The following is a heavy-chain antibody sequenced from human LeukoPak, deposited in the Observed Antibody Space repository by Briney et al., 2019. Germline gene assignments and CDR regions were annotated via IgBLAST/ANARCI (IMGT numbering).Heavy chain of an antibody. CDR3: ARQQRGAFDY. V-gene: IGHV6-1*01. Sequence: SQTLSLTCAISGDSVSSNTPAWNWIRQSPSRGLEWLGRTYYRSKWYNDYAVSVRSRITINPDAAKNQFSLQLNSVTPEDTAVYYCARQQRGAFDYWGQGTLVTVSS. D-gene: IGHD6-13*01. J-gene: IGHJ4*02. CDR2: TYYRSKWYN. CDR1: GDSVSSNTPA.